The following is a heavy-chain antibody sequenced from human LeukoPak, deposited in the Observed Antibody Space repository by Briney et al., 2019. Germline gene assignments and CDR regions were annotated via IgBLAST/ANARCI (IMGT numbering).Heavy chain of an antibody. D-gene: IGHD3-16*01. Sequence: GSLRLSCAASGFTFSSYWMHWVRQAPGKGLVWVSRINSDGSSTSYADSVKGRFTISRDNAKNTLYLQMNSLRAEDTAVYYCARGGYDYVWGSYPFPFDPWGQGTLVTVSS. CDR1: GFTFSSYW. J-gene: IGHJ5*02. CDR2: INSDGSST. V-gene: IGHV3-74*01. CDR3: ARGGYDYVWGSYPFPFDP.